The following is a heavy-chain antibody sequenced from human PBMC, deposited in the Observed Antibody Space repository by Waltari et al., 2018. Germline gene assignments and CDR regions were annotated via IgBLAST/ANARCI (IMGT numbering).Heavy chain of an antibody. CDR2: IYHSGTT. V-gene: IGHV4-38-2*01. CDR1: GYSISSGYY. D-gene: IGHD6-19*01. Sequence: QVQLQESGPGLVKPSETLSLTCAVSGYSISSGYYLDWIRQPPGKGLEWIGSIYHSGTTYYNPSLNSRVTISVDTSKNQFSLKLSSVTAADTAVYYCARQVGSSGWGGSRYWGPGTLVTVSS. CDR3: ARQVGSSGWGGSRY. J-gene: IGHJ4*02.